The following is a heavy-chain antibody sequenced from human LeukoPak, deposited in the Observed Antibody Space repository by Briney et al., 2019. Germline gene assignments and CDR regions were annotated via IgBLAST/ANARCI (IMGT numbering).Heavy chain of an antibody. J-gene: IGHJ4*02. D-gene: IGHD5-12*01. CDR3: AKDPWGGVATINY. CDR1: GFTFSSYG. V-gene: IGHV3-30*18. Sequence: GGSLRLSCAASGFTFSSYGMHWVRQAPGKGLEWVAVISYDGSNKYYADSVKGRFTISRDNSKDTLYLQMNSLRAEDTAVYYCAKDPWGGVATINYWGQGTLVTVSS. CDR2: ISYDGSNK.